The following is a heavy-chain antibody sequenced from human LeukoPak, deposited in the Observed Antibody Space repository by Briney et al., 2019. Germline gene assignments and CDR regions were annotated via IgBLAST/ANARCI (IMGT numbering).Heavy chain of an antibody. Sequence: ASVKVSCKASAHSFTDYYMHWVRQAPGQGLEWMGWINPKSGGTNYAQNFQGRVTMTRDTSISTAYMELTRLTSDDTAVYYCARGDVWFGELAMDVWGKGTTVTISS. CDR1: AHSFTDYY. D-gene: IGHD3-10*01. CDR2: INPKSGGT. CDR3: ARGDVWFGELAMDV. V-gene: IGHV1-2*02. J-gene: IGHJ6*03.